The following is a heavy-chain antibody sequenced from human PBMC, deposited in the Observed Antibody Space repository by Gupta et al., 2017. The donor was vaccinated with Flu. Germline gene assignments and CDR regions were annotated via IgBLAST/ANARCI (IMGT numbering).Heavy chain of an antibody. CDR2: IYYSGSA. D-gene: IGHD6-6*01. V-gene: IGHV4-39*01. Sequence: QLQVQESGPGLVKPVETLSLTCSVSGGSISSSSDYWGWIRQPPGKGLEWIGSIYYSGSAYYNPFLKSRVAISVDTSKDQFSLELRSVTAADTAVYYCARHVSGSSQKFDPWGQGILVTVSS. CDR3: ARHVSGSSQKFDP. J-gene: IGHJ5*02. CDR1: GGSISSSSDY.